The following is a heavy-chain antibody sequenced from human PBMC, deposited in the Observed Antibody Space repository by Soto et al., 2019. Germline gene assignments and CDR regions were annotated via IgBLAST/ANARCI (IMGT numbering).Heavy chain of an antibody. CDR2: IIPLFGTP. CDR3: ARDRDDYGSGNYYNRIDF. J-gene: IGHJ4*02. CDR1: GGIFSTYA. V-gene: IGHV1-69*01. D-gene: IGHD3-10*01. Sequence: QVQLVQSGAEVKKPGSSVKVSCKASGGIFSTYAISWLRQAPGQGLEWMGGIIPLFGTPNYAQRLQGRVIITADESTSTAYMELSRLRSDDTAVYYCARDRDDYGSGNYYNRIDFWGQGTLVTVSS.